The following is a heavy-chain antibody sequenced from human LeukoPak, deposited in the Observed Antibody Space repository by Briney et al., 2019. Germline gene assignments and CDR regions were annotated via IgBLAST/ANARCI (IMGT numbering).Heavy chain of an antibody. CDR2: IYSGGST. Sequence: GGSLRLSCAASGFTVSSNYMSWVRQAPGKGLEWVSVIYSGGSTYYADSVKGRFTISRDNSKNTLYLQMNSLRAEDTAVYYCAKAQYGDYVFDYWGQGTLVTVSS. J-gene: IGHJ4*02. CDR3: AKAQYGDYVFDY. CDR1: GFTVSSNY. D-gene: IGHD4-17*01. V-gene: IGHV3-66*01.